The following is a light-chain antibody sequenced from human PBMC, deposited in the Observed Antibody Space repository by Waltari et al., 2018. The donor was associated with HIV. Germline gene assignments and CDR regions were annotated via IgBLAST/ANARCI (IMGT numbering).Light chain of an antibody. Sequence: QSALTQPASVSGSPGQSITISCTGTSSDIGGYAYVSCYQQHPGKAPQLLIYGVSSRPSGVSNRFSGSRSGNTASLTISGLQADDEAHYYCSAYTTYSPLAVFGGGTKLTVL. J-gene: IGLJ2*01. CDR2: GVS. CDR3: SAYTTYSPLAV. V-gene: IGLV2-14*01. CDR1: SSDIGGYAY.